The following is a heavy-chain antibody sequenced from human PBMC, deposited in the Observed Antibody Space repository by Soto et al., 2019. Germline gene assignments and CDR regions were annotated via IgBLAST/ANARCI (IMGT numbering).Heavy chain of an antibody. CDR2: IDHSGHT. CDR1: SVSVSGSYW. CDR3: ARSNWNYVRTLDY. D-gene: IGHD1-7*01. J-gene: IGHJ4*02. Sequence: QVQTQESGPGLVKPSGTLSLACSVSSVSVSGSYWCAWVRQPPGKGLEWIGEIDHSGHTNYNPSLKSRVTMSLDNSKNQFSLNLRSVTAADTAVYYCARSNWNYVRTLDYWGQGTQVIVSS. V-gene: IGHV4-4*02.